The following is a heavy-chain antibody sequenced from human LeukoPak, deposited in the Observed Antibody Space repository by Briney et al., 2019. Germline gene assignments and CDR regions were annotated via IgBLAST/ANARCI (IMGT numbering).Heavy chain of an antibody. CDR1: GFTFSSYW. V-gene: IGHV3-7*01. CDR3: ARLDEYYDFWSGYYAHVERSAFDI. Sequence: PGGSLRLSCAASGFTFSSYWMSWVRQAPGKGLEWVANIKQDGSEKYYVDSVKGRFTISRDNAKNSLYLQMNSLRAEDTAVYYCARLDEYYDFWSGYYAHVERSAFDIWGQGTMVTVSS. CDR2: IKQDGSEK. J-gene: IGHJ3*02. D-gene: IGHD3-3*01.